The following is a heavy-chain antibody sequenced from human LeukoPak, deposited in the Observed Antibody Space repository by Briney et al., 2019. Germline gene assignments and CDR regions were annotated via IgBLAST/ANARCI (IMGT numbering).Heavy chain of an antibody. D-gene: IGHD2-15*01. CDR1: GFTFSSYA. Sequence: TGGSLRLSCAASGFTFSSYAMSWVRQAPGKGLEFVSVISSSGGSTYYADSVKGRFTISRDNSKSTLYLQMNSLRAEDTAVYYCAKNGGGSCYTAVDHWGQGTLVTVSS. CDR3: AKNGGGSCYTAVDH. CDR2: ISSSGGST. V-gene: IGHV3-23*05. J-gene: IGHJ4*02.